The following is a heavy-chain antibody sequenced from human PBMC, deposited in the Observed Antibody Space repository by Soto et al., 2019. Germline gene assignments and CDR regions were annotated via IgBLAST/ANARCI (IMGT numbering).Heavy chain of an antibody. D-gene: IGHD2-15*01. J-gene: IGHJ3*02. CDR1: GGSVSSGSYY. CDR3: ARGSGPTDAFDI. CDR2: IYYSGST. Sequence: QVQLQESGPGLVKPSETLSLTCTVSGGSVSSGSYYWSWIRQPPGKGLEWIGYIYYSGSTNYNPPLTTRVTISVDTSKTQFSLKLSSVTAADTAVYYCARGSGPTDAFDIWGQGTMVTVSS. V-gene: IGHV4-61*01.